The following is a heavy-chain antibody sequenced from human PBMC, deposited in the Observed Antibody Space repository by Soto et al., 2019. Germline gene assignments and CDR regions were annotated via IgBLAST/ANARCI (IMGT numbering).Heavy chain of an antibody. CDR2: ISSSSSTI. V-gene: IGHV3-48*01. J-gene: IGHJ3*02. D-gene: IGHD2-21*02. CDR3: ARDRFPGDPPPDAFDI. Sequence: EVQLVESGGGLVQPGGSLRLSCAASGFTFSSYSMNWVRQAPGKGLEWVSYISSSSSTIYYADSVKGRFTISRDNAKNSLYLQMNSLRAEDTAVYYCARDRFPGDPPPDAFDIWGQGTMVTVSS. CDR1: GFTFSSYS.